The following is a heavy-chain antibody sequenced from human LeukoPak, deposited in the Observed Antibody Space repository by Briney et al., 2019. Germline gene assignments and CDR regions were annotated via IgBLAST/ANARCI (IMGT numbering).Heavy chain of an antibody. Sequence: GGSPRLSYATFGFAFNTYGMHWVRQAPGKGLEWVAVIWYGGSNKYYADSVKGRFTISRDNSKNTLYLQMNSLRVEDTAVYYCAKGSSDSRPYFFEYWGQGTLVTVSS. D-gene: IGHD3-22*01. CDR2: IWYGGSNK. CDR3: AKGSSDSRPYFFEY. CDR1: GFAFNTYG. V-gene: IGHV3-33*06. J-gene: IGHJ4*02.